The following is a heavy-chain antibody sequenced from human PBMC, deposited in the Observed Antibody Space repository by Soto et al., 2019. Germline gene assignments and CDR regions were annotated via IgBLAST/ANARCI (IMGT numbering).Heavy chain of an antibody. CDR3: AREGTTVDSYYYSGMDV. CDR2: IYYSGST. J-gene: IGHJ6*02. CDR1: GGSISSYY. V-gene: IGHV4-59*01. D-gene: IGHD2-2*01. Sequence: QVQLQESGPGLVKPSETLSLTCTVSGGSISSYYWSWIRQPPGKGLEWIGYIYYSGSTNYNPSLTSRVTISVDTSTNQSSLTLSSVTAADTAVYYCAREGTTVDSYYYSGMDVWGQGTTVTVSS.